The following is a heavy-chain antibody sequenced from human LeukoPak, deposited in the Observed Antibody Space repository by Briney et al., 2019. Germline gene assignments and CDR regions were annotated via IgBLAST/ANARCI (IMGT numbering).Heavy chain of an antibody. Sequence: GGSLRLSCAASGFTFSSYSMNWVRQAPGKGLEWVSSISSSSSYIYYADSVKGRFTISRDNAKSSLYLQMNSLRAEDTAVYYCARGTVAGRGCFDYWGQGTLVTVSS. CDR1: GFTFSSYS. D-gene: IGHD6-19*01. CDR3: ARGTVAGRGCFDY. J-gene: IGHJ4*02. V-gene: IGHV3-21*01. CDR2: ISSSSSYI.